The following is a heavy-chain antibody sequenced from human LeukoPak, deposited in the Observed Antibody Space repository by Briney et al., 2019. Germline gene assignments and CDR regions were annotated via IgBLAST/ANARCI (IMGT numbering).Heavy chain of an antibody. J-gene: IGHJ4*02. CDR2: TSGDSKVI. V-gene: IGHV3-48*01. Sequence: GGSLRLSCVASGFTFKSHNMNWVRQAPGKGLEWVSFTSGDSKVIYYADSVKGRFTISRDNAKNSLYLQMNSLRAEDTAVYYCAREGSYDSSGYLYYWGQGTLVTVSS. D-gene: IGHD3-22*01. CDR3: AREGSYDSSGYLYY. CDR1: GFTFKSHN.